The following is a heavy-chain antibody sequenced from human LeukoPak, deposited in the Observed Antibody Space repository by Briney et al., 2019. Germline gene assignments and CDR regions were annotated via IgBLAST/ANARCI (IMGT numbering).Heavy chain of an antibody. D-gene: IGHD3-22*01. V-gene: IGHV1-2*02. CDR2: INPNSGGT. Sequence: ASVKVSCKASGYTFTSYYMHWVRQAPGQGLEWMGWINPNSGGTNYAQKFQGRVTMTRDTSISTAHMELSRLRSDDTAVYYCASSITMIVVVNHPYYMDVWGKGTTVTISS. J-gene: IGHJ6*03. CDR1: GYTFTSYY. CDR3: ASSITMIVVVNHPYYMDV.